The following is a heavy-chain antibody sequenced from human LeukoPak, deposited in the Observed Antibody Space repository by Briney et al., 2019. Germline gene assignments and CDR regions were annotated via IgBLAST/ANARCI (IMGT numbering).Heavy chain of an antibody. CDR3: AKENYVLLWFGEARWFDP. V-gene: IGHV3-23*01. CDR2: ISGSGGST. CDR1: GFTFSSYG. Sequence: GGSLRLSCAASGFTFSSYGMSWVRQAPGKGLEWVSAISGSGGSTYYADSVKGRFTISRDNSKNTLYLQMNSLRAEDTALYYCAKENYVLLWFGEARWFDPWGQGTLVTVSS. J-gene: IGHJ5*02. D-gene: IGHD3-10*01.